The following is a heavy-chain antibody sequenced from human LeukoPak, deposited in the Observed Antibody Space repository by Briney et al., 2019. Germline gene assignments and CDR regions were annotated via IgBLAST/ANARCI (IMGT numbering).Heavy chain of an antibody. V-gene: IGHV4-59*01. J-gene: IGHJ6*02. D-gene: IGHD3-10*01. CDR2: IYYSGST. CDR1: GGSISSYY. CDR3: ARDVPPKVASGGGMDV. Sequence: SETLSLTCTVSGGSISSYYWSWIRQPPGKGLEWMGYIYYSGSTNYNPSLKSRVTISVDTSKNQFSLKLSSVTAADTAVYYCARDVPPKVASGGGMDVWGQGTTVTVSS.